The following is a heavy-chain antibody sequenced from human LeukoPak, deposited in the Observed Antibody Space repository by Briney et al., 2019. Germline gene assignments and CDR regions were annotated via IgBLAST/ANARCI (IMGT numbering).Heavy chain of an antibody. J-gene: IGHJ6*02. CDR3: ARAGIAAAGTASYYYGMDV. V-gene: IGHV1-2*02. CDR2: INPNSGGT. CDR1: GYTFTGYY. Sequence: APVKVSCKASGYTFTGYYMHWVRQAPGQGLEWMGWINPNSGGTNYAQKFQGRVTMTRDTSISTAYMELSRLRSDDTAVYYCARAGIAAAGTASYYYGMDVWGQGTTVTVSS. D-gene: IGHD6-13*01.